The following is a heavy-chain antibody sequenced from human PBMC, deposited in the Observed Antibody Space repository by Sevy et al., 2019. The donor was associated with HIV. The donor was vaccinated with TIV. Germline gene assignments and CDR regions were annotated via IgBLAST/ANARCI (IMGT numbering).Heavy chain of an antibody. J-gene: IGHJ4*02. CDR1: GFTFSKYS. CDR2: LSFGCGEI. Sequence: GGSLRLSCAASGFTFSKYSMSWVHRPPGKGLEWVSILSFGCGEINYADSVKGRFTISRDNSKSSVYLQMNNLRPEDTAVYYCAREGCTKPHDYWGQGTLVTVSS. CDR3: AREGCTKPHDY. V-gene: IGHV3-23*01. D-gene: IGHD2-8*01.